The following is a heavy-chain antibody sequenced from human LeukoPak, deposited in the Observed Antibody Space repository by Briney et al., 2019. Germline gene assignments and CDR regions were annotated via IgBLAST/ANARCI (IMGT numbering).Heavy chain of an antibody. CDR3: ARNLYSSVPYWYFDL. D-gene: IGHD6-19*01. J-gene: IGHJ2*01. CDR1: CGSFSGYY. CDR2: INHSGST. Sequence: SETLSLTWAVYCGSFSGYYWSWIRQPPGNGLEWIGEINHSGSTNYNPSLKSRVTVSVDTSKNQFSLKLRSVTAADTAVYYCARNLYSSVPYWYFDLWGRGTLVTVSS. V-gene: IGHV4-34*01.